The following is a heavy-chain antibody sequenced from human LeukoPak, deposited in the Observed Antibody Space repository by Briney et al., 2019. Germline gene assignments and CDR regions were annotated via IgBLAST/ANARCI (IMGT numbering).Heavy chain of an antibody. CDR3: AKLSYYCSSTSCRYFQH. CDR1: GFTFSSYA. J-gene: IGHJ1*01. Sequence: GGSLRLSCAASGFTFSSYAMSWVRQAPGKGLEWVSAISGSGSSTYYADSVKGRFTISRDNSKNTLYLQMNSLRAEDTAVYYCAKLSYYCSSTSCRYFQHWGQGTLVTVSS. V-gene: IGHV3-23*01. CDR2: ISGSGSST. D-gene: IGHD2-2*01.